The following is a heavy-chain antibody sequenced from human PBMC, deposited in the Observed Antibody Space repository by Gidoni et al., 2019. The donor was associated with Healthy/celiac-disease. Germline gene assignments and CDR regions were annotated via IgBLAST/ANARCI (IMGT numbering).Heavy chain of an antibody. J-gene: IGHJ3*02. CDR3: AKGDAFDI. V-gene: IGHV3-9*01. CDR2: ISWNSGSI. Sequence: EVQLVESGGGLVQPGRSLRLSCAASGFTFDDYAMQWVRQAPGKGLEWVSGISWNSGSIGYADSVKGRFTISRDNAKNSLYLQMNSLRAEDTALYYCAKGDAFDIWGQGTMDTVSS. CDR1: GFTFDDYA.